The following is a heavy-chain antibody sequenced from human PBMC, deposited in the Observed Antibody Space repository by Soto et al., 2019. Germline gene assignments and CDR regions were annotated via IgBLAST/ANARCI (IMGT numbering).Heavy chain of an antibody. CDR1: GASISSGDDY. CDR3: VRGNDFGDDFDY. J-gene: IGHJ4*02. V-gene: IGHV4-30-4*01. CDR2: IDNSGNI. Sequence: QVQLVESGPGLVKPSQTLSLTCTASGASISSGDDYWTWIRQPPGKGLEWIGYIDNSGNIYHNPCRKSRLTISLDTSKNQFSLKVSSVTAADTAVYCCVRGNDFGDDFDYWGQGTLVTVSS. D-gene: IGHD4-17*01.